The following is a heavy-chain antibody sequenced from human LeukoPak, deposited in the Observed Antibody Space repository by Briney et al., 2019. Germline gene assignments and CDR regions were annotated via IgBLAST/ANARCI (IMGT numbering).Heavy chain of an antibody. J-gene: IGHJ4*02. CDR1: GFTFSTYS. V-gene: IGHV3-21*04. CDR3: ARVVDHDYGDYYLDY. D-gene: IGHD4-17*01. Sequence: GGSLRLSCAASGFTFSTYSLNWVRQAPGKGLEWASSITGSSSYIYYTDSVKGRLTISRDNSKNTLYLQMNSLRAEDTAVYYCARVVDHDYGDYYLDYWGQGTLVTVSS. CDR2: ITGSSSYI.